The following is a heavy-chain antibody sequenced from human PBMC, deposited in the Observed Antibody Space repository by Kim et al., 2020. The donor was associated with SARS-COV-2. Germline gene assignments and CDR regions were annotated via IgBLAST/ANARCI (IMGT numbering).Heavy chain of an antibody. CDR3: ARSQPGSPLDY. CDR1: GFTFSDHY. CDR2: IRKRTDGYTT. Sequence: GGSLRLSCAASGFTFSDHYMDWVRQAPGKGLEWVAHIRKRTDGYTTEYAASVRGRFSISRDDSKTSLYLQMNSLKSEDSAVYHCARSQPGSPLDYWGQGTLVTVAS. D-gene: IGHD3-10*01. V-gene: IGHV3-72*01. J-gene: IGHJ4*02.